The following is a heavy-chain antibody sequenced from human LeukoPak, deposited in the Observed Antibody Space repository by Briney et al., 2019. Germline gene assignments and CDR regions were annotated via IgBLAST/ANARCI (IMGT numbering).Heavy chain of an antibody. CDR3: TVPQSGGNWFDP. D-gene: IGHD3-16*01. J-gene: IGHJ5*02. Sequence: GGSLKLSCAASGFTFSDSAIHWVRQASGKGLEWVGRIRGKRFSDPPAYAASVKDRFTISRDDSKSTAYLQMNSLKAEDTAVYYCTVPQSGGNWFDPWGPGTQVTVSS. CDR2: IRGKRFSDPP. V-gene: IGHV3-73*01. CDR1: GFTFSDSA.